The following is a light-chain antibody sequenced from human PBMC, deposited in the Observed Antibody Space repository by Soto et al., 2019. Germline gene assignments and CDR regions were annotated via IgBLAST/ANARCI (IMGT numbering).Light chain of an antibody. CDR3: QQYDTSPRT. Sequence: EVLLTQSPGTLSLSPGERATLSCRASQSVSSNYLAWYQQKSGQAPRLLIYGASNRATGIPDRFSGSGSGTDFTLTIRRLEPEDFAGYHCQQYDTSPRTFGQGTKVEFK. V-gene: IGKV3-20*01. J-gene: IGKJ1*01. CDR2: GAS. CDR1: QSVSSNY.